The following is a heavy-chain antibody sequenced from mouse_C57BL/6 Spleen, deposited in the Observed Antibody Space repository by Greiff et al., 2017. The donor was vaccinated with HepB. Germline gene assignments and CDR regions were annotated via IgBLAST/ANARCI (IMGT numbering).Heavy chain of an antibody. CDR2: IHPNSGST. J-gene: IGHJ4*01. V-gene: IGHV1-64*01. D-gene: IGHD1-1*01. CDR1: GYTFTSYW. CDR3: AYGSSYGHYAMDY. Sequence: QVQLKQPGAELVKPGASVKLSCKASGYTFTSYWMHWVKQRPGQGLEWIGMIHPNSGSTNYNEKFKSKATLTVDKSSSTAYMQLSSLTSEDSAVYYCAYGSSYGHYAMDYWGQGTSVTVSS.